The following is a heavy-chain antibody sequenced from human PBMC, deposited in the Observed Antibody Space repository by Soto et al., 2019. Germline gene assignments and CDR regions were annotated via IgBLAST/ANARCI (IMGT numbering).Heavy chain of an antibody. CDR2: IYYSGST. Sequence: PSETLSLTCTVSGGSISSGGYYRSWIRQHPGKGLEWIGYIYYSGSTYYNPSLKSRVTISVDTSKNQFSLKLSSVTAADTAVYYCARWEIEGCSGGSCYSYYYYGMDVWGQGTTVTVSS. CDR1: GGSISSGGYY. J-gene: IGHJ6*02. CDR3: ARWEIEGCSGGSCYSYYYYGMDV. D-gene: IGHD2-15*01. V-gene: IGHV4-31*03.